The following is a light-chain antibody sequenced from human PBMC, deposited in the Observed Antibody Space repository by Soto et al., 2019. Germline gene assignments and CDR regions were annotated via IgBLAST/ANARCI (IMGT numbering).Light chain of an antibody. J-gene: IGKJ1*01. CDR2: GAS. CDR3: QQYDTLPKT. V-gene: IGKV3-20*01. CDR1: PRVSSSY. Sequence: DIVLTQSPGTLSLSPGERAALSFRASPRVSSSYLAWYQHKPGQAPRLLIYGASSRATGIPDRFSGSGSGTDFTLTISRLEPEDFAVYYCQQYDTLPKTFGRGTKVEIK.